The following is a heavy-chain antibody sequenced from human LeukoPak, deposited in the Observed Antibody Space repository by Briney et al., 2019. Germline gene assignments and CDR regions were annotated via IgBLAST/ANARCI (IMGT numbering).Heavy chain of an antibody. CDR2: IHYTGST. D-gene: IGHD3-22*01. J-gene: IGHJ4*02. CDR1: GDSISSSSYY. Sequence: SETLTLTCTVSGDSISSSSYYWVWLRQPPGKGLEWIATIHYTGSTYYNPSLKSRVTISVDTSKNQFSLKLSSVTAADTAMYYCARYWGPYDNSGAYFDYWGQGTLVTVSS. CDR3: ARYWGPYDNSGAYFDY. V-gene: IGHV4-39*01.